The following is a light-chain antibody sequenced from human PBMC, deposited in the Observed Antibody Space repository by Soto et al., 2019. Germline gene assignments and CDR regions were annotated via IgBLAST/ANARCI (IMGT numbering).Light chain of an antibody. CDR1: TSNIGSND. V-gene: IGLV1-44*01. J-gene: IGLJ2*01. CDR3: AAWDDSMNGPV. CDR2: CNI. Sequence: QPVLTQPPSVSGTPGQRVTLSCSGSTSNIGSNDIHWYQHLPGKPPKLLMYCNIHRPSGVPDRFSGSKSGASASLAISGLQSEDEADYYCAAWDDSMNGPVFGGGTKLTVL.